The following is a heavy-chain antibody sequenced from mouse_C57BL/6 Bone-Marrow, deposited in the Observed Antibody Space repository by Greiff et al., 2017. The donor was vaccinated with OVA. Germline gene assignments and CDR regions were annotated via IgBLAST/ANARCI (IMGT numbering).Heavy chain of an antibody. D-gene: IGHD1-1*01. CDR1: GFNIKNTY. Sequence: VQLQQSVAELVRPGASVKLSCTASGFNIKNTYMHWVKQRPEQGLEWIGRIDPANGNTKYAPKFQGKATITADTSSNTAYLQLSSLTSEDTAIYYCARNYYGSSSHWYFDVWGTGTTVTVSS. CDR2: IDPANGNT. CDR3: ARNYYGSSSHWYFDV. V-gene: IGHV14-3*01. J-gene: IGHJ1*03.